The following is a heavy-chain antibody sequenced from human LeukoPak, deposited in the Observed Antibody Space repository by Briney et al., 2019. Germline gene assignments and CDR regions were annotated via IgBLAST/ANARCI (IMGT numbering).Heavy chain of an antibody. Sequence: GSLQLSCSASGFTFNTYSMNWVRQAPGGGLEWVSYIDTGTSTIYYADSVKGRFTISKDNSKNSLYLKMNSLRTEDTAVYYCAELGITMIGGVWGKGTTVTISS. CDR2: IDTGTSTI. CDR1: GFTFNTYS. J-gene: IGHJ6*04. V-gene: IGHV3-48*01. CDR3: AELGITMIGGV. D-gene: IGHD3-10*02.